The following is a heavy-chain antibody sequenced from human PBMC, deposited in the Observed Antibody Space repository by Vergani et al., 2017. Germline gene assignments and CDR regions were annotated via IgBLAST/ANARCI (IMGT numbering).Heavy chain of an antibody. CDR1: GASIRSSKYY. Sequence: QLQLQESGPGLVKPSATLSLTCSGSGASIRSSKYYLGWIRQPPGKGLEWIASIYYSGNTYYNPSLKSRVTISVDTSKNQFSLKLSSVIAADTAVYFCARHSTVEWLVKLGWFDPWGQGILVTVSS. D-gene: IGHD6-19*01. CDR3: ARHSTVEWLVKLGWFDP. J-gene: IGHJ5*02. V-gene: IGHV4-39*01. CDR2: IYYSGNT.